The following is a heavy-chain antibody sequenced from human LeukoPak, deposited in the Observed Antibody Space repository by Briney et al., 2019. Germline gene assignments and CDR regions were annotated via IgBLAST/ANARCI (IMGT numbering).Heavy chain of an antibody. CDR1: GFTFSSHS. J-gene: IGHJ6*03. Sequence: GGSLRLSCAASGFTFSSHSMNRVRQAPGKGLEWVSSISSSSSYIYYADSVKGRFTISRDNAKNSLYLQMNSLRAEDTAVYYCARDRSNYYGRSYYMDVWGKGTTVTVSS. CDR2: ISSSSSYI. D-gene: IGHD3-10*01. CDR3: ARDRSNYYGRSYYMDV. V-gene: IGHV3-21*01.